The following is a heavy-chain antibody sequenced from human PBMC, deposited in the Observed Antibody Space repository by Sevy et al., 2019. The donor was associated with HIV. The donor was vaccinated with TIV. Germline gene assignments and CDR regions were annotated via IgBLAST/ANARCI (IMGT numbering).Heavy chain of an antibody. J-gene: IGHJ4*02. CDR1: AFTFSSYW. CDR3: ARDVNGDYGGFDY. D-gene: IGHD4-17*01. V-gene: IGHV3-7*03. Sequence: GGSLRLSCAASAFTFSSYWMSWVRQAPGKGLEWVANIKQDGSEKYYVDSVKGRFTISRDNAKNSLYLQMNSLRAEDTAVYYCARDVNGDYGGFDYWGQGTLVTVSS. CDR2: IKQDGSEK.